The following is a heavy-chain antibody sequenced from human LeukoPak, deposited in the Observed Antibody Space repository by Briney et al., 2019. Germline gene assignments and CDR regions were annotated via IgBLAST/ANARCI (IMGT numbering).Heavy chain of an antibody. Sequence: SETLSLTCAVYGGSFSGYYWSWIRQPPGKGLEWIGYIYASGSTNYNPSLKSRVSISFDTSKNQFSLKLSSVTAADTALYYCARGRGGITTYWGQGTLVTVSS. CDR2: IYASGST. J-gene: IGHJ4*02. CDR3: ARGRGGITTY. V-gene: IGHV4-4*09. D-gene: IGHD3-16*01. CDR1: GGSFSGYY.